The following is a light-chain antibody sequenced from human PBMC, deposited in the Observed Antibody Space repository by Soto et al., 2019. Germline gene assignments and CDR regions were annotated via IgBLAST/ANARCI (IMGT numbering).Light chain of an antibody. V-gene: IGLV2-14*03. CDR3: SSYTTSSTHVV. J-gene: IGLJ2*01. CDR2: DVS. CDR1: SSDVGSYND. Sequence: QSALTQPASVSGSPGQSITISCTGTSSDVGSYNDVSWYHQYPGKAPKLMLYDVSNRPSGVSYRFSGSKSGNTASLTISGLQAEDEADYYCSSYTTSSTHVVFGGGTKLTVL.